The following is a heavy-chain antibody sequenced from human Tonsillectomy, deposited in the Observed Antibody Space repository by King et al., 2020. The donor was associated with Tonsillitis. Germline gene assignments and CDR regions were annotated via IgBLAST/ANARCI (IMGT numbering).Heavy chain of an antibody. J-gene: IGHJ6*02. V-gene: IGHV1-69*12. Sequence: IQLVQSGAEVKKPGSSVKVSCKASGGTFSSYAISWVRQAPGQGLEWMGGIIPIFGTANYAQKFQGRVTITADESTSTAYMELSSLRSEDTAVYYCASLGGYSSSLPYYYYYGMDVWGQGTTVTVSS. D-gene: IGHD6-13*01. CDR3: ASLGGYSSSLPYYYYYGMDV. CDR2: IIPIFGTA. CDR1: GGTFSSYA.